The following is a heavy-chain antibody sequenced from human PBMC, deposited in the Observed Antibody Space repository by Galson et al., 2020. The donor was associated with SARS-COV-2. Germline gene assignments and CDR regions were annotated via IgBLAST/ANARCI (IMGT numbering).Heavy chain of an antibody. CDR2: ISYAETNK. Sequence: GGYLRLSCAASAYTFNTYAMDCVRQAPGKGLEWVALISYAETNKYYADSVKGRFTISRDNSKNTLYLQMSNLRAEDTAVYYCAKTNSGSYYEPFDYWGQGTLVTVSS. V-gene: IGHV3-30*04. CDR3: AKTNSGSYYEPFDY. D-gene: IGHD1-26*01. CDR1: AYTFNTYA. J-gene: IGHJ4*02.